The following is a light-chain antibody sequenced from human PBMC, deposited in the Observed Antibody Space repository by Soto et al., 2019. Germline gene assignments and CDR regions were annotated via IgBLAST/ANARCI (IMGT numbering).Light chain of an antibody. CDR1: SSNIGSHT. J-gene: IGLJ2*01. CDR2: SNT. V-gene: IGLV1-44*01. CDR3: AAWDDSLNGVV. Sequence: SVLTQPPSASGTPGQRVTISCSGSSSNIGSHTVNWYQQLPGTAPRLLIYSNTQRPSGVPDRFSGSKSGTSASLAISGLHSEYEADYYCAAWDDSLNGVVFGGGTKVTVL.